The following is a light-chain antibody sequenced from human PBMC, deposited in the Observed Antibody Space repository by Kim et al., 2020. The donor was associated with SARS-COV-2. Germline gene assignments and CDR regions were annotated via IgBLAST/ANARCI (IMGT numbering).Light chain of an antibody. CDR1: NLRSYY. CDR3: NSRDSNDNVV. V-gene: IGLV3-19*01. CDR2: GKN. J-gene: IGLJ2*01. Sequence: SSELTQDPAVSVALGQTVRITCQGDNLRSYYATWYQQKPGQAPIVVIYGKNNRLSGIPDRFSGSSSGNTASLTITGTQAGDEADYYCNSRDSNDNVVFGGGTKLTVL.